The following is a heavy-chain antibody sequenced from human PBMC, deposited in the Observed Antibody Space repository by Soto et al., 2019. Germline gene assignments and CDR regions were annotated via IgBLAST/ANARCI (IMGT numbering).Heavy chain of an antibody. J-gene: IGHJ6*02. V-gene: IGHV3-15*07. CDR1: GFIFSNAW. CDR3: TTDPPDYYYYGMDV. CDR2: IKSKTDGGTT. Sequence: EVQLVESGGGLVQPGGSLRLSCAASGFIFSNAWMNWVRQAPGKGLEWVGRIKSKTDGGTTDYAAPVKGRFTISRDDSKNTLYLQMNSLKTEDTAVYYCTTDPPDYYYYGMDVWGQGTTVTVSS.